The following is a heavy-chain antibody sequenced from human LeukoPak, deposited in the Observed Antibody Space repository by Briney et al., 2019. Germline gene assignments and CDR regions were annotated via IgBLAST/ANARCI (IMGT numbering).Heavy chain of an antibody. V-gene: IGHV4-4*02. J-gene: IGHJ6*03. D-gene: IGHD5-12*01. Sequence: SETLSLTCAVSGDSISSGQWWSWVRQAPGKGLEWIGEVYQTGRTNYNPSLKSRVTISVDKSKNQFSLKLNSVTAADTAVYYCARTTEGYAGGPGYSYYYYMDVWGKGTTVTISS. CDR1: GDSISSGQW. CDR3: ARTTEGYAGGPGYSYYYYMDV. CDR2: VYQTGRT.